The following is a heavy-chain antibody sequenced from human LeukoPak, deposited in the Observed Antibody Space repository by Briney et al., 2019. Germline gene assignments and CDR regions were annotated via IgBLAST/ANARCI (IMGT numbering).Heavy chain of an antibody. D-gene: IGHD5-24*01. V-gene: IGHV4-39*01. CDR3: GRSGIDADNSGFFDY. Sequence: SETLSLTCTVSGGSISSSGYFWGWIRQPPGKGLEWIGGVYYSGSTYYNPSLRSRVTISIDTSKNQFSLSLSSVTAADTAVYYCGRSGIDADNSGFFDYWGPGTLVTVSS. J-gene: IGHJ4*02. CDR1: GGSISSSGYF. CDR2: VYYSGST.